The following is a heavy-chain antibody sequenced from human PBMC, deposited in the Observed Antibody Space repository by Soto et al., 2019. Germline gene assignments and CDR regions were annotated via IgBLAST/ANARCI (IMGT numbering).Heavy chain of an antibody. CDR2: ISYDGSNK. Sequence: QVQLVESGGGVVQPGRSLIVTCAASGFTFSSYGMHWVRQAPGKGLEWVAVISYDGSNKYYADSVKGRFTISRDNSKNTLYLQMDSLRAEDTAVYYCAQDLGGETYYSDYWGQGTLVTVSS. V-gene: IGHV3-30*18. CDR3: AQDLGGETYYSDY. CDR1: GFTFSSYG. J-gene: IGHJ4*02.